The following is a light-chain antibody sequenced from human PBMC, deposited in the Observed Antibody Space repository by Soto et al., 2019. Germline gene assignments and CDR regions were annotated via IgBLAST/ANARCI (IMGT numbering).Light chain of an antibody. Sequence: EIGMTQSPATLSVSPGERTTLSCRASQSVSSNLAWYQQKPGQAPRLLIYGAFTRATGVPARFSGSGSGTEFTLTISSLQSEDFAVYYCQQSNNWPRTFGQGTKVDIK. V-gene: IGKV3-15*01. CDR2: GAF. J-gene: IGKJ1*01. CDR1: QSVSSN. CDR3: QQSNNWPRT.